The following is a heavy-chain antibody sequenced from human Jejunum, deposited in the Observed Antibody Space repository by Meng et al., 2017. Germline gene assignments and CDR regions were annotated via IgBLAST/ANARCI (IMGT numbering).Heavy chain of an antibody. CDR3: ARDTAGFGP. CDR2: IFYSGTT. Sequence: QLLLQVAGPGLGKPSETLSLPCAVSGGSISTAGSYWGWIRQSPGKGLEWIGSIFYSGTTYYNPSLKSRVTISIDTSKNQFSLKMNSVTAADTAVYYCARDTAGFGPWGQGTLVTVSS. J-gene: IGHJ5*02. D-gene: IGHD6-13*01. CDR1: GGSISTAGSY. V-gene: IGHV4-39*07.